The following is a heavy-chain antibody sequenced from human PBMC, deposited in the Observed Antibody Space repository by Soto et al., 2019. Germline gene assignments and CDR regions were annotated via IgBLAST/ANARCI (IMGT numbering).Heavy chain of an antibody. CDR1: GVTFRSFT. V-gene: IGHV3-21*01. Sequence: PGGSLRRSCTASGVTFRSFTMNWVRPAPGKGLEWVSTISSNSAYIYYTDALRGRFTISRDNAKNSLHLQMNSLRAEDTAVYYCTRDASRDSSARGWFDPWGPGTLVTVSS. J-gene: IGHJ5*02. D-gene: IGHD6-13*01. CDR2: ISSNSAYI. CDR3: TRDASRDSSARGWFDP.